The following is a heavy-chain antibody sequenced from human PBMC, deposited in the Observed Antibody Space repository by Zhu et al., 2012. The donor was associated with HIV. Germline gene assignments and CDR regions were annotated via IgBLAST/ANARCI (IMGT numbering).Heavy chain of an antibody. CDR1: GGSISSSSYY. J-gene: IGHJ4*02. D-gene: IGHD3-22*01. CDR3: ARHIYYFDSRGYSYFDY. Sequence: QVQLQESGPGLVKPSETLSLTCTVSGGSISSSSYYWGWIRQPPGKGLEWIASVYYTGSTYHDASLRSRVTISVDTSENRFSLRLGSVTAADTALYYCARHIYYFDSRGYSYFDYWGLGTLVTVSS. V-gene: IGHV4-39*01. CDR2: VYYTGST.